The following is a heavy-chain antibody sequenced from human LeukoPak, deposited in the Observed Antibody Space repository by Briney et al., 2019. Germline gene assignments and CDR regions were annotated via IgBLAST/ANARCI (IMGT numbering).Heavy chain of an antibody. CDR1: GFTFSDYY. J-gene: IGHJ4*02. D-gene: IGHD3-22*01. Sequence: TGGSLRLSCAASGFTFSDYYMSWIRQAPGKGREWGSCISSSGSTIYYADSVKGRFTISRDNAKNSLYLQMNSLRAEDTALYYCAKGYYYDSKGLFDYWGQGTLVTVSS. CDR2: ISSSGSTI. V-gene: IGHV3-11*01. CDR3: AKGYYYDSKGLFDY.